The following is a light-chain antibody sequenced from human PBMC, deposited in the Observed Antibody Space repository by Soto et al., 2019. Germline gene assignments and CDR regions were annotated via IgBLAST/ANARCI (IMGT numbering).Light chain of an antibody. CDR3: QQYNNWPPWT. V-gene: IGKV3-15*01. J-gene: IGKJ1*01. CDR1: QSVSSN. CDR2: GAS. Sequence: EIVMTQSPATLSVSPGERATLSCRASQSVSSNLAWYQQKPGQAPRLLIYGASTRATGIPARFSGSRSGTDFTLTISSLQSEDVAVYYCQQYNNWPPWTFGQGTKVEIK.